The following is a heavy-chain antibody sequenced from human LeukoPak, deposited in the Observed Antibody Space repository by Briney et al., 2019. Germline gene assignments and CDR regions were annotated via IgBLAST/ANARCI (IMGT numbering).Heavy chain of an antibody. CDR2: ISSSGSTI. V-gene: IGHV3-48*03. J-gene: IGHJ3*02. D-gene: IGHD6-19*01. CDR1: GFTFSSYE. CDR3: AKDLGLIAVAGADAFDI. Sequence: GGSLRLSCAASGFTFSSYEMNWVRQAPGKGLEWVSYISSSGSTIYYADSVKGRFTISRDNAKNSLYLQMSSLRAEDTAVYYCAKDLGLIAVAGADAFDIWGQGTMVTVSS.